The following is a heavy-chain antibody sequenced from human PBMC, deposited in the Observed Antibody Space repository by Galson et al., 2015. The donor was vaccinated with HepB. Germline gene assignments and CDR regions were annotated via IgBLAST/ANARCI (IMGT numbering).Heavy chain of an antibody. CDR2: IWYDGSNK. V-gene: IGHV3-33*01. CDR1: GFTFSSYG. Sequence: LRLSCAASGFTFSSYGMHWVRQAPGKGLEWVAVIWYDGSNKYYADSVKGRFTISRDNSKNTLYLQMNSLRAEDTAVYYCARAGGIIVGAAFDYWGQGTLVTVSS. CDR3: ARAGGIIVGAAFDY. D-gene: IGHD1-26*01. J-gene: IGHJ4*02.